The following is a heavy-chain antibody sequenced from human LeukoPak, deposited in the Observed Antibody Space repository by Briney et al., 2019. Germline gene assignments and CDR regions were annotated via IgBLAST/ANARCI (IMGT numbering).Heavy chain of an antibody. Sequence: SETLSLTCTVSGGSTSSSTYYWGWIRQPPGKGLEYIGSIHYSGSTYYNPSLKSRVTISADTSKNQFSLRLNSVTAADTAVYFCASLLMTTVTLAWGQGTLVTVSS. D-gene: IGHD4-4*01. CDR1: GGSTSSSTYY. CDR3: ASLLMTTVTLA. V-gene: IGHV4-39*01. CDR2: IHYSGST. J-gene: IGHJ4*02.